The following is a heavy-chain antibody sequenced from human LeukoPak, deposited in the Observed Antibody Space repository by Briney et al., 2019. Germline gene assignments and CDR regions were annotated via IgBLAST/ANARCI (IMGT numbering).Heavy chain of an antibody. CDR1: GGTFSSYA. D-gene: IGHD3-9*01. CDR3: ATGLDYWFDP. CDR2: IIPIFGTA. J-gene: IGHJ5*02. Sequence: SVKVSCKASGGTFSSYAISWVRQAPGQGLEWMGGIIPIFGTANYAQKFQGRVTMTEDTSTDTAYMELSSLRSEDTAVYYCATGLDYWFDPWGQGTLVTVSS. V-gene: IGHV1-69*06.